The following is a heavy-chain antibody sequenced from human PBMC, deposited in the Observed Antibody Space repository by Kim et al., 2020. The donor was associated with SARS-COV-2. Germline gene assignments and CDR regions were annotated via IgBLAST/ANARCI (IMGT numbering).Heavy chain of an antibody. J-gene: IGHJ2*01. CDR1: GFTFSTYA. CDR3: AKDISSGSYIYWYFHL. Sequence: GGSLRLSCAASGFTFSTYAMTWVRQAPGKGLEWVSAISRSGDSMYYADSVKGRFTISRDNSKNTLYLQMNSLRAEDTAVYYCAKDISSGSYIYWYFHLWGRGTLVTVSS. V-gene: IGHV3-23*01. CDR2: ISRSGDSM. D-gene: IGHD3-22*01.